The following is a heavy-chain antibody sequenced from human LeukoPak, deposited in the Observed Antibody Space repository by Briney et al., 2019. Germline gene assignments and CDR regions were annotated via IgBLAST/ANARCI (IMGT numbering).Heavy chain of an antibody. Sequence: GASVKVSCKASGYTFTRYYMHWVRQAPGQGLEWMGIINPSGGSTSYAQKFQGRVTMTRDTSTSTVYMELSSLRSEDTAVYYCARDRWCSGGSCYSGGVGWFDPWGQGTLVTVSS. J-gene: IGHJ5*02. D-gene: IGHD2-15*01. CDR3: ARDRWCSGGSCYSGGVGWFDP. V-gene: IGHV1-46*01. CDR1: GYTFTRYY. CDR2: INPSGGST.